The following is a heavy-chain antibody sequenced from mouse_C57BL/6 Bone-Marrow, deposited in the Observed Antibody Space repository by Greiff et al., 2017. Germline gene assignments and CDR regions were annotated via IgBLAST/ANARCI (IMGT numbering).Heavy chain of an antibody. V-gene: IGHV1-81*01. CDR3: ARGTTVVAPFAY. D-gene: IGHD1-1*01. CDR2: IYPRSGNT. Sequence: VKLVESGAELARPGASVKLSCKASGYTFTSYGIRWVKQRTGQGLEWIGEIYPRSGNTNYNEKFKGKATLTADKSSSTAYMELRSLTSEDSAVYFCARGTTVVAPFAYWGQGTLVTVSA. CDR1: GYTFTSYG. J-gene: IGHJ3*01.